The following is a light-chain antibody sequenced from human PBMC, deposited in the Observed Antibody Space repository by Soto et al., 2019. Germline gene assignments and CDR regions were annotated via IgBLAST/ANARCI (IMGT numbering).Light chain of an antibody. CDR2: VAS. J-gene: IGKJ4*01. CDR3: LQNYNYPLT. Sequence: IQMTQSPPSLSASVGESATITCRASQGIGSDLSWYQQKPGKVPNLLIYVASTLRSGVPSRFSGSGSGTEFTLTISSLQPEDFATYYCLQNYNYPLTFGGGTKVDIK. CDR1: QGIGSD. V-gene: IGKV1-6*01.